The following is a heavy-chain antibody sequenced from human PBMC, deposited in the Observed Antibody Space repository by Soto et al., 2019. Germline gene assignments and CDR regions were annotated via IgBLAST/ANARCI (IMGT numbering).Heavy chain of an antibody. J-gene: IGHJ6*02. CDR2: IIPIFGTA. CDR1: GGTFSSYA. CDR3: ATKADSSSSGSGWYAPYYYYGMDV. Sequence: SVKVSCKASGGTFSSYAISWVRQAPGQGLEWMGGIIPIFGTANYAQKFQGRVTITADKSTSTAYMELSSLRSEDTAVYYCATKADSSSSGSGWYAPYYYYGMDVWGQGTTVTVSS. V-gene: IGHV1-69*06. D-gene: IGHD6-19*01.